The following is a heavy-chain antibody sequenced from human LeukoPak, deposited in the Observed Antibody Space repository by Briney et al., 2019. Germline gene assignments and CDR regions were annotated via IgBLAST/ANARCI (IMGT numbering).Heavy chain of an antibody. CDR2: ICNNGGGI. J-gene: IGHJ1*01. CDR1: GFTFSTYT. V-gene: IGHV3-23*01. D-gene: IGHD6-19*01. CDR3: ADLIAVAGTVTGFQH. Sequence: GGSLRLSCAASGFTFSTYTMYWVRHPPGKRLEWVSIICNNGGGIHYADSVRGRFTISRDNSKNTLYLQMNSLRAEDTAVYYCADLIAVAGTVTGFQHWGQGTLVTVSS.